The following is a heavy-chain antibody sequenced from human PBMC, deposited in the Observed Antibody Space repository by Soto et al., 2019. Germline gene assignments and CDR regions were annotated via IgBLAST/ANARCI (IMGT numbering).Heavy chain of an antibody. J-gene: IGHJ3*02. CDR3: AKDLRYCSGGSCYAPPDAFDI. Sequence: HPGGSLRLSCAASGFTFSSYAMSWVRQAPGKGLEWVSAISGSGGSTYYADSVKGRFTISRDNSKNTLYLQMNSLRAEDTAVYYCAKDLRYCSGGSCYAPPDAFDIWGQGTMVTVSS. CDR1: GFTFSSYA. CDR2: ISGSGGST. V-gene: IGHV3-23*01. D-gene: IGHD2-15*01.